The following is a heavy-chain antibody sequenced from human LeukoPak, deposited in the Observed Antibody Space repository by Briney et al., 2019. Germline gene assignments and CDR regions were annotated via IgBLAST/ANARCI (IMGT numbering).Heavy chain of an antibody. D-gene: IGHD2-2*01. Sequence: SVKVSCKASGGTFSSYSISWVGQAPGQGVEWVGRIIPILGIANYAQKFQGRVTITADKSTSTAYMELSSLRSEDTAVYYCARELSTVPCWFDPWGQGTLVTVSS. V-gene: IGHV1-69*04. CDR2: IIPILGIA. J-gene: IGHJ5*02. CDR1: GGTFSSYS. CDR3: ARELSTVPCWFDP.